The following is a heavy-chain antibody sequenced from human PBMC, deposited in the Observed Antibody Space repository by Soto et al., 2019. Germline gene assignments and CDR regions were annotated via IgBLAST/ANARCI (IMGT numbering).Heavy chain of an antibody. Sequence: SETLSLTCTVSGGSISSYYWSWIRQPPGKGLERIGYIYYSGSTNYNPSLKSRVTISVDTSKNQFSLKLSSVTAADTAVYYCARDSGRIYDYCGHGTLVTVSS. CDR1: GGSISSYY. CDR2: IYYSGST. D-gene: IGHD2-15*01. CDR3: ARDSGRIYDY. V-gene: IGHV4-59*01. J-gene: IGHJ4*01.